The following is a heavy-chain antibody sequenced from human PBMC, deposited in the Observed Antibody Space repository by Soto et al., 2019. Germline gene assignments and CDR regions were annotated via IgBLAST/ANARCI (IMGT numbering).Heavy chain of an antibody. J-gene: IGHJ3*02. Sequence: GGSLRLSCAASGFTVSSNYMSWVRQAPGKGLEWVSVIYSGGSTYYADSVKGRFTISRDNSKNTLYLQMNSLRAEDTAVYYCARASGYSYGFYAFDIWGQGTLVTVS. V-gene: IGHV3-53*01. CDR1: GFTVSSNY. CDR2: IYSGGST. CDR3: ARASGYSYGFYAFDI. D-gene: IGHD5-18*01.